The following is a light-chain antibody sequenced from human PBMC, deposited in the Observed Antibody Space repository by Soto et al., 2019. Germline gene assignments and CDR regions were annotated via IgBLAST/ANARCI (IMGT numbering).Light chain of an antibody. CDR3: QQYGSSALT. J-gene: IGKJ4*01. CDR2: AAS. Sequence: EIAMTQSPATVSVSTGERGTLSCRASQSVSSNLAWYQQKPGQAPRLLIYAASARATGIPARFSGSGSGTDFTLTISRLEPEDFAVYYCQQYGSSALTFGGGTKVDIK. V-gene: IGKV3-15*01. CDR1: QSVSSN.